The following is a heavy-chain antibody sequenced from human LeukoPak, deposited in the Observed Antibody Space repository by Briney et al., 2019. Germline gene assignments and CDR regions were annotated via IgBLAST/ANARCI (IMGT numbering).Heavy chain of an antibody. CDR1: GFTFNTFN. CDR2: ITSGGDYI. CDR3: ARGHYDVLAASYKWSPDY. J-gene: IGHJ4*02. Sequence: PGGSLRLSCAASGFTFNTFNMNWVRQAPGKGLEWVSSITSGGDYIYYADSVKGRFTTSRDNAKNSLSLQLNSLRVEDTAVYYCARGHYDVLAASYKWSPDYWGQGTLVTVSS. V-gene: IGHV3-21*01. D-gene: IGHD3-9*01.